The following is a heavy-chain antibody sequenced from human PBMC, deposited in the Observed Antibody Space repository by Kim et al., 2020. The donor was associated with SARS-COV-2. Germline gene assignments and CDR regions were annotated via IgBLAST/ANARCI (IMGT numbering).Heavy chain of an antibody. V-gene: IGHV3-13*04. CDR1: GFTFRSYD. CDR3: ARAPQSCTSCYVYFDL. CDR2: IGTAGDT. Sequence: GGSLRLSCAASGFTFRSYDMHWVRQATGKGLEWVSVIGTAGDTYYPGSVKGRFTISRENAKNSLYLQMNSLTAGDTAVYYCARAPQSCTSCYVYFDLWGRGTLVTVSS. D-gene: IGHD2-2*01. J-gene: IGHJ2*01.